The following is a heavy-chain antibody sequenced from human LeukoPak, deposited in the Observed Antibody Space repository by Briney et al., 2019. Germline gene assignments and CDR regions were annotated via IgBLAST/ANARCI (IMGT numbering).Heavy chain of an antibody. CDR2: TNRSGRT. V-gene: IGHV4-34*01. J-gene: IGHJ4*02. CDR3: ARQGEAMVRGVIITYYFDC. Sequence: SETLSLTCAVYGGSISGQYWSWIRQPPGKGLEWIGETNRSGRTNYNPSLKSRVTISVDTSKNQFSLKLSSVTAADTAVYYCARQGEAMVRGVIITYYFDCWGQGTLVTVSS. D-gene: IGHD3-10*01. CDR1: GGSISGQY.